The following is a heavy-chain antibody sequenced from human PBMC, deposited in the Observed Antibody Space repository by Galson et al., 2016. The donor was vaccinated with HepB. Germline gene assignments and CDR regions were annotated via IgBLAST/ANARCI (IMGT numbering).Heavy chain of an antibody. CDR2: ISRKSGDM. Sequence: SLRLSCAASGFNFGDYTMHWVRLAPGKGVEWVTGISRKSGDMPYADSVKGRFTSSRDNARNTLYLQMNRLSVEDTAVYYFAFFAVGHWGQGTLVTVS. CDR3: AFFAVGH. J-gene: IGHJ4*02. CDR1: GFNFGDYT. D-gene: IGHD6-19*01. V-gene: IGHV3-9*01.